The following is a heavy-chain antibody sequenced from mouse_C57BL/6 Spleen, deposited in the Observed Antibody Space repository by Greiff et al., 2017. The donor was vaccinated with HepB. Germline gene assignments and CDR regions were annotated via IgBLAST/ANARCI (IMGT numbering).Heavy chain of an antibody. D-gene: IGHD2-13*01. V-gene: IGHV1-18*01. Sequence: DVKLQESGPELVKPGASVKIPCKASGYTFTDYNMDWVKQSHGKSLEWIGDINPNNGGTIYNQKFKGKATLTVDKSSSTAYMELRSLTSEDTAVYYCARDYSARRWYFDVWGTGTTVTVSS. J-gene: IGHJ1*03. CDR2: INPNNGGT. CDR1: GYTFTDYN. CDR3: ARDYSARRWYFDV.